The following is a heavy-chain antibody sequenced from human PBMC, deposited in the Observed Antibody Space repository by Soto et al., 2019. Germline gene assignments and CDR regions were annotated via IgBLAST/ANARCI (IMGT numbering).Heavy chain of an antibody. CDR3: ARDWTAARPRYYYYGMDV. J-gene: IGHJ6*02. Sequence: KTSETLSLTCTVSGGSISSGDYYWSWIRQPPGKGLEWIGYIYYSGSTYYNPSLKSRVTISVDTSKNQFSLKLSSVTAADTAVYYCARDWTAARPRYYYYGMDVWGQGTTVTVSS. CDR2: IYYSGST. CDR1: GGSISSGDYY. V-gene: IGHV4-30-4*01. D-gene: IGHD6-6*01.